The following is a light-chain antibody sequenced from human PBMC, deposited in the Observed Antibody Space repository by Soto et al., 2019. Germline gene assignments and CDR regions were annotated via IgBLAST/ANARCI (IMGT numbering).Light chain of an antibody. J-gene: IGKJ2*01. V-gene: IGKV1-5*01. CDR3: QQYHTYSYT. CDR1: QSLSGW. CDR2: DAS. Sequence: DIQMTQSPSTVSASVGDRVTITCRASQSLSGWLAWYQQKPGKAPKLLISDASDLESVVPSRFSGSGSGTEFTLTISSLQPDDFATYYCQQYHTYSYTFGQGTKLEIK.